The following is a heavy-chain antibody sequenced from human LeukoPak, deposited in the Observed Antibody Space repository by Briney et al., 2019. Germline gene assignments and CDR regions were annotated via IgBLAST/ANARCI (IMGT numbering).Heavy chain of an antibody. V-gene: IGHV3-7*01. CDR1: GFTFSNYW. CDR2: INEDGSDK. J-gene: IGHJ5*02. Sequence: SGGSLRLSCAASGFTFSNYWMSWIRQAPGKGLEWAAHINEDGSDKYYVESVKGRFTISRDNAKNSLYLQMNSLRAEDTAVYYCVSWARKYYETSDYSLAPSNSWGQGTLVTVSS. CDR3: VSWARKYYETSDYSLAPSNS. D-gene: IGHD3-22*01.